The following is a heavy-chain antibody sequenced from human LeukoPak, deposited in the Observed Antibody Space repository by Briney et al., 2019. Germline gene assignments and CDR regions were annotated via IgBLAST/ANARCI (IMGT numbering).Heavy chain of an antibody. D-gene: IGHD1-26*01. Sequence: SETLSLTCTVSGGSVSSGSYYWSWIRQPPGKGLEWIGYIYYSGSTNYNPSLKSRVTISVDTSKNQFSLKLSSVTAADTAVYYCARRYSGTSFDYWGQGTLVTVSS. CDR1: GGSVSSGSYY. V-gene: IGHV4-61*01. CDR3: ARRYSGTSFDY. J-gene: IGHJ4*02. CDR2: IYYSGST.